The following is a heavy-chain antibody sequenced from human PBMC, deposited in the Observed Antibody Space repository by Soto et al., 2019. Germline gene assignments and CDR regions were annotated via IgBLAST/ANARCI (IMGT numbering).Heavy chain of an antibody. Sequence: GGSLRLSCAASGFTFSSYGMHWVRQAPGKGLEWVAVILYDGSKKYYADSVKGRFTISRDNSKNTMYLQMSSLRGEDTALYYWVEGGSGGWPYFCDMGVWGRGTTVTVAS. CDR1: GFTFSSYG. J-gene: IGHJ6*02. CDR2: ILYDGSKK. V-gene: IGHV3-30*18. D-gene: IGHD6-19*01. CDR3: VEGGSGGWPYFCDMGV.